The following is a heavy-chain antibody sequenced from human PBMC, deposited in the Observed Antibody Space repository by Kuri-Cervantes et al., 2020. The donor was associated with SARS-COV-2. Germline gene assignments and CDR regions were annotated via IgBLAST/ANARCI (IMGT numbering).Heavy chain of an antibody. CDR2: IYYSGGT. CDR3: ARSSGSYLYYGMDV. V-gene: IGHV4-59*08. Sequence: GSLRLSCTVSGGSISSYYWSWIRQPPGKGLEWIGYIYYSGGTNYNPSHKSRVTISVDTSKNQFSLKLSSVTAADTAVYYCARSSGSYLYYGMDVWGQGTTVTVSS. CDR1: GGSISSYY. J-gene: IGHJ6*02. D-gene: IGHD1-26*01.